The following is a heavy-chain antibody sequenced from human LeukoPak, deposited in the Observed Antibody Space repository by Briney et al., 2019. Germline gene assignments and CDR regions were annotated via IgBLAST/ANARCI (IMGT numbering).Heavy chain of an antibody. J-gene: IGHJ4*02. D-gene: IGHD3-16*02. V-gene: IGHV4-59*01. CDR1: GGSISSYY. CDR2: IYYSGST. CDR3: ARVHYDYVWGSYRYYFDY. Sequence: SETLSLTCTVSGGSISSYYWSWIRQPPGKGLEWIGYIYYSGSTNYNPSLKSRVTISVDTSKNQFSLKPSSVTAADTAVYYCARVHYDYVWGSYRYYFDYWGQGTLVTVSS.